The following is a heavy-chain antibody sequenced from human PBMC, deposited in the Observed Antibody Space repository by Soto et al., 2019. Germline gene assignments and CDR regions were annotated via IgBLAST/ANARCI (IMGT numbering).Heavy chain of an antibody. CDR1: GGTFSSYA. J-gene: IGHJ6*02. V-gene: IGHV1-69*01. Sequence: QVQLVQSGAEVKKPGSSVKVSCKASGGTFSSYAISWVRQAPGQGLEWMGGIIPSFGTANYAQKFQGRGTITADESTSTAYMELSSLRSEDTAVYYCARGGSGGYSSSWYYYGMDVWGQGTTVTVSS. CDR3: ARGGSGGYSSSWYYYGMDV. D-gene: IGHD6-13*01. CDR2: IIPSFGTA.